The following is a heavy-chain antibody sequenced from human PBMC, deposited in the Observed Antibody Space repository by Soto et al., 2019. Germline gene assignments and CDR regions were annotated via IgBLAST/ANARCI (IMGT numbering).Heavy chain of an antibody. CDR2: IYYSGST. Sequence: SETLSLTSTVSGGSISSGQYYWSWIRQPPGKGLEWIGYIYYSGSTYYNPSLKSRVTISVDTSKNQFSLKLSSVTAADTAVYYCARDPPPTVTGETNDYWGQGTLVTVSS. CDR3: ARDPPPTVTGETNDY. V-gene: IGHV4-30-4*01. D-gene: IGHD4-17*01. J-gene: IGHJ4*02. CDR1: GGSISSGQYY.